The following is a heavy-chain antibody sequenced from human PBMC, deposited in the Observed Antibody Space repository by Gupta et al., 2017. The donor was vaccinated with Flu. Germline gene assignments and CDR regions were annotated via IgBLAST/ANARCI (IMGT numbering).Heavy chain of an antibody. Sequence: EVQLLESGGGLIQPGGSLRLSCAASGFTFSSYAMSWVRQAPGKGLEWVSVISGSGGSTYYADSVKARFIISRDNSKNTLYLQMNSLRAEDTAVYYCANTLLEWFGESLYPSWFDPWGQGTQVTVSS. CDR2: ISGSGGST. V-gene: IGHV3-23*01. CDR1: GFTFSSYA. CDR3: ANTLLEWFGESLYPSWFDP. D-gene: IGHD3-10*01. J-gene: IGHJ5*02.